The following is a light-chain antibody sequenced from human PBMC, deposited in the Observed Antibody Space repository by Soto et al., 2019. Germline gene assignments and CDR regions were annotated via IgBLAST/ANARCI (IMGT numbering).Light chain of an antibody. Sequence: QSVLTQPPSVSGAPGQRVTISCTGSRSNIGAGYDVHWYQQLPGTAPKLLIHGDSNRPSGVPDRFSGSKSGTSASLAITGLQAEDEADYYCQSYDSSLSVLYVFGTGTKLTVL. V-gene: IGLV1-40*01. CDR3: QSYDSSLSVLYV. J-gene: IGLJ1*01. CDR1: RSNIGAGYD. CDR2: GDS.